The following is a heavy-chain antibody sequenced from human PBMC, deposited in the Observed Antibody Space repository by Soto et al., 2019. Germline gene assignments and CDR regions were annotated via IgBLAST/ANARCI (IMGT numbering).Heavy chain of an antibody. CDR1: GGSISSYY. CDR2: IYYSGST. Sequence: TSETLSLTCTVSGGSISSYYWSWIRQPPGKGLEWIGYIYYSGSTNYNPSLKSRVTISVDTSKNQFSLKLSSLTAADTAVYYCAREFYSGSYYGWFDPWGQGTLVTVSS. J-gene: IGHJ5*02. CDR3: AREFYSGSYYGWFDP. D-gene: IGHD1-26*01. V-gene: IGHV4-59*01.